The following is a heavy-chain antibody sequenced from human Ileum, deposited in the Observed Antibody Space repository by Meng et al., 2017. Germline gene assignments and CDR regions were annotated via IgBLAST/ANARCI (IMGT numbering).Heavy chain of an antibody. CDR1: RSYISRSFY. D-gene: IGHD2-15*01. J-gene: IGHJ4*02. V-gene: IGHV4-4*02. CDR2: NYLAGSP. CDR3: VRHGGKYFDS. Sequence: SVPRSFVCGVSRSYISRSFYRSSAPESPGKWLELIGQNYLAGSPPYNHSLESLVTISVEKSKNQFSLRMTSVTAADTSIFYCVRHGGKYFDSWGQGTLVTVSS.